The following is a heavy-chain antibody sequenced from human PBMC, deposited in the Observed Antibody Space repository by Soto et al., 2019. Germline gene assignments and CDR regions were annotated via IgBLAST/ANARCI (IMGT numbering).Heavy chain of an antibody. J-gene: IGHJ1*01. CDR2: IIPIFGTA. CDR1: GGAFSSYA. CDR3: ARVIKHAYFQH. V-gene: IGHV1-69*13. Sequence: SVKVSCKASGGAFSSYAISWVRQAPGQGLEWMGGIIPIFGTANYAQKFQGRVTITADEYTSTAYMELSSLRSEDTAVYYCARVIKHAYFQHWGQGTLVTVSS.